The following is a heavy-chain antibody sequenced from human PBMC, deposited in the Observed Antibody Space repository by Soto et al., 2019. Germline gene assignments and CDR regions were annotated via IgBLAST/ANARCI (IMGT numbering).Heavy chain of an antibody. D-gene: IGHD2-21*01. CDR1: GGTFSDFT. CDR3: ATSFCGKGCQPYRAFYYFGWDV. V-gene: IGHV1-69*16. J-gene: IGHJ6*02. Sequence: QVQLVQSGAEVRKPGSSVKVSCRASGGTFSDFTVTWVRQAPGQGLEWMGGIIPILEATKYAQTFQDRVHFNPGESTSNVFKELCDLRSEEQGVYFFATSFCGKGCQPYRAFYYFGWDVWGQGTTVTVSS. CDR2: IIPILEAT.